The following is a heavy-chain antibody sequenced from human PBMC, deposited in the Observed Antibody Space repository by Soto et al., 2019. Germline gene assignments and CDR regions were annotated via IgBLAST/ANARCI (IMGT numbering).Heavy chain of an antibody. V-gene: IGHV3-74*01. J-gene: IGHJ4*02. CDR1: GFTFSNAW. CDR2: ISSDGSSI. D-gene: IGHD3-16*01. Sequence: EVQLVESGGGLVKPGGSLRLSCAASGFTFSNAWMSWVRQAPGRGLVWVSRISSDGSSISYADSVKGRFTVSRDNAKNTLYLQMNSLRAEDTAVYYCAREGLHLGEYDYWGQGTLVTVSS. CDR3: AREGLHLGEYDY.